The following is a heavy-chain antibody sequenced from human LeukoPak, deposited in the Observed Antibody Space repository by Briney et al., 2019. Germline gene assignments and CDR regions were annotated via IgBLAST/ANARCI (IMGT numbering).Heavy chain of an antibody. J-gene: IGHJ4*02. CDR2: INPDSGGT. CDR1: GYTFTGYY. V-gene: IGHV1-2*04. D-gene: IGHD3-9*01. CDR3: ARGAVGLNDILTGDFFDY. Sequence: ASVKVSCKASGYTFTGYYMHWVRQAPGQGLEWMGWINPDSGGTNYAQKFQGWVTMTRDTSISTAYMELSRLRSDDTAVYYCARGAVGLNDILTGDFFDYWGQGTLVTVSS.